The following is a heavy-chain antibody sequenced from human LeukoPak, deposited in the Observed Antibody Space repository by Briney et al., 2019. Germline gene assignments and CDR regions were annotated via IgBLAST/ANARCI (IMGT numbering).Heavy chain of an antibody. Sequence: SETLSLTCTVSGRSISSHYWSWIRHPAGKRLEWLGRIWTTGSTAYNPSYKSRLTMSMDKSKNHYSLKLTSITAADTAVYYCARVRAYANFVGSFDLWGRGALVTVSS. J-gene: IGHJ2*01. V-gene: IGHV4-4*07. CDR3: ARVRAYANFVGSFDL. D-gene: IGHD1-26*01. CDR1: GRSISSHY. CDR2: IWTTGST.